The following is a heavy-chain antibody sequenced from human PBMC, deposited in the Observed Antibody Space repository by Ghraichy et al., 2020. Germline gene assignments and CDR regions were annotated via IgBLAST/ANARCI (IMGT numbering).Heavy chain of an antibody. CDR2: ISGDGSTT. CDR3: ARELPFDY. CDR1: GFTFSGNW. Sequence: GGSLRLSCAASGFTFSGNWMHWVRQAPGKGLVWVSRISGDGSTTNYADSVKGRFTISRDNAKNTLYLQMNSLRAEDTAVYYCARELPFDYWGQGTLVTVSS. J-gene: IGHJ4*02. V-gene: IGHV3-74*01.